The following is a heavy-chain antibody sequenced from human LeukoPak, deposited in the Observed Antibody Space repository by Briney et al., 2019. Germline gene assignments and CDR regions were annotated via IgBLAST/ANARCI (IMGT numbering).Heavy chain of an antibody. CDR1: GYTFTSYG. CDR3: ARDRPIIAAAGTDLIDY. CDR2: ISAYNGNT. D-gene: IGHD6-13*01. J-gene: IGHJ4*02. V-gene: IGHV1-18*01. Sequence: GASVKVSCKASGYTFTSYGISWVRQAPGQGLEWVGWISAYNGNTNYAQKLQGRVTMTTDTSTSTAYMELRSLRSDDTAVYYCARDRPIIAAAGTDLIDYWGQGTLVTVSS.